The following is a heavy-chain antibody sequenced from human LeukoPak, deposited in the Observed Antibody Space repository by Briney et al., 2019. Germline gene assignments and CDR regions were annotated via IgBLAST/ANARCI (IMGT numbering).Heavy chain of an antibody. CDR3: ARTARSGYGRFDY. V-gene: IGHV1-69*05. D-gene: IGHD3-3*01. CDR1: GGTFSSYA. CDR2: IIPIIGTA. J-gene: IGHJ4*02. Sequence: SSVKVSCKASGGTFSSYAISWVRQAPGQGLEWMGRIIPIIGTANYAQKFQGRVTITTDESTSTAYMELSSLRSEDTAVYYCARTARSGYGRFDYWGQGTLVTVSS.